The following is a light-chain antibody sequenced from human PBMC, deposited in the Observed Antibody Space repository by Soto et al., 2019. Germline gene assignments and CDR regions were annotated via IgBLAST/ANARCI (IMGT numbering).Light chain of an antibody. CDR2: DAS. V-gene: IGKV1-5*01. Sequence: GDRVTITCRASQSISSWLAWYQQKPGKAPKLLIYDASSLESGVPSRYSGSGSGTEFTPTISSLQPDDFATYYRQQYNSYSRTFGQRTKVEIK. CDR1: QSISSW. J-gene: IGKJ1*01. CDR3: QQYNSYSRT.